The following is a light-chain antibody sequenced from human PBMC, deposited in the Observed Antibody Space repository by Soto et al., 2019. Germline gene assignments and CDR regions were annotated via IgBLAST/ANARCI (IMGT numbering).Light chain of an antibody. CDR2: TAS. Sequence: EIVMTQSPATLSVSPGERATLSCRASQSVASNLAWYQQKPGQAPRLLIYTASTRATGIPARFSGSGSGTEFTLTISSLQSEDSAIYYCQQYNNWPPGITFGQGTRLEI. CDR3: QQYNNWPPGIT. J-gene: IGKJ5*01. CDR1: QSVASN. V-gene: IGKV3-15*01.